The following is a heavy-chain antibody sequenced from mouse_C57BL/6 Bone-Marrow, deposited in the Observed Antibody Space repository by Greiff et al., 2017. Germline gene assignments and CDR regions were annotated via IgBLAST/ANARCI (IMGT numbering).Heavy chain of an antibody. CDR3: TFGYGYYAMDY. V-gene: IGHV14-4*01. D-gene: IGHD2-2*01. J-gene: IGHJ4*01. CDR2: IDPENGDT. CDR1: GFNIKDDY. Sequence: VHVKQSGAELVRPGASVKLSCTASGFNIKDDYMHWVKQRPEQGLEWIGWIDPENGDTEYASKFQGKATITADTSSNTAYLQLSSLTSEDTAVYYCTFGYGYYAMDYWGQGTSVTVSS.